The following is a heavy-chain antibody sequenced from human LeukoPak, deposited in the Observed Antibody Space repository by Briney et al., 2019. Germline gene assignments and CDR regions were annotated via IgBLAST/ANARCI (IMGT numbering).Heavy chain of an antibody. CDR1: GGSISRTNYH. CDR3: ASVMTGSIFDY. J-gene: IGHJ4*02. V-gene: IGHV4-39*01. CDR2: IYYSGST. D-gene: IGHD1-1*01. Sequence: SETLSLTCTVSGGSISRTNYHWGWIRQPPGKDLEWIGSIYYSGSTYYNPSLKSRVTISVDASKNQFSLRLSSVTDADTAVYYCASVMTGSIFDYWGQGTLVTVSS.